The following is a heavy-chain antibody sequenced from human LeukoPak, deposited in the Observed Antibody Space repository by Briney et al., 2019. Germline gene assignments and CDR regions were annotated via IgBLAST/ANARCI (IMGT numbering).Heavy chain of an antibody. CDR1: GFTVSSNY. V-gene: IGHV3-66*01. J-gene: IGHJ3*02. Sequence: PGGSLRLSCAASGFTVSSNYMSWVRQAPGKELEWVSVIYSGGSTYYADSVKGRFTISRDNAKNTLYLQMNSLRAEDTAVYYCARGVMQWWNGFDMWGQGTMVTVSS. D-gene: IGHD6-19*01. CDR3: ARGVMQWWNGFDM. CDR2: IYSGGST.